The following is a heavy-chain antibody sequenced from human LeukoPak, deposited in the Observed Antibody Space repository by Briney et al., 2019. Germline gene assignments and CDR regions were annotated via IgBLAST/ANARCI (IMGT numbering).Heavy chain of an antibody. CDR2: INHSGCSK. D-gene: IGHD3-9*01. CDR3: ARDKVGGVLRYVGWLPDYGAFGY. CDR1: GYTFTSYY. Sequence: AAVKVSCKASGYTFTSYYMHWVRQPPAQGLEWMGIINHSGCSKSFPQTFQGSATMTRDTSTSTVYMELSSLRSEDTAVYYCARDKVGGVLRYVGWLPDYGAFGYWGQGTLVTVSS. V-gene: IGHV1-46*01. J-gene: IGHJ4*02.